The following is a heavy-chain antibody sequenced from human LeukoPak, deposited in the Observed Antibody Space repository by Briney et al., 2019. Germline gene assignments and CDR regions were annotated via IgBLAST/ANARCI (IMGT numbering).Heavy chain of an antibody. V-gene: IGHV4-61*02. J-gene: IGHJ3*02. CDR3: ARDRSIAVAGLDAFDI. Sequence: PSQTLSLTCTASGGSISSGSYYWSWIRQPAGKGLEWIGRIYTSGSTNYNPSLKSRVTISVDTSKNQFSLKLSSVTAADTAVYYCARDRSIAVAGLDAFDIWGQGTMVTVSS. D-gene: IGHD6-19*01. CDR2: IYTSGST. CDR1: GGSISSGSYY.